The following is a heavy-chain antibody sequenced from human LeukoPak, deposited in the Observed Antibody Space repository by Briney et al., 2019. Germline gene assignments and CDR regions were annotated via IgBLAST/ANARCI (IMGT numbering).Heavy chain of an antibody. Sequence: PGGSLRLSCAGSGFPFSSYAMGWVRQAPGKGLEWVSGMRGSGGSTEYADSVKGRFTISRDNTKDTLFLQLKRLTVEATAVYYCTRAGRLGYSSAWVASPRIYHYKDAWGKGTTVIVSS. CDR1: GFPFSSYA. V-gene: IGHV3-23*01. CDR3: TRAGRLGYSSAWVASPRIYHYKDA. CDR2: MRGSGGST. D-gene: IGHD6-19*01. J-gene: IGHJ6*03.